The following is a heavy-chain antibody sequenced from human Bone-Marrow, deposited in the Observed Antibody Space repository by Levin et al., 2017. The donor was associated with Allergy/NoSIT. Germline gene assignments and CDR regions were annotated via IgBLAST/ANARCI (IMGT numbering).Heavy chain of an antibody. CDR1: GFTVKNDY. V-gene: IGHV3-53*01. CDR2: IYSGGRT. D-gene: IGHD4-17*01. CDR3: VADNGDYSFDH. Sequence: GESLKISCAASGFTVKNDYMSWVRQAPGKGLEWVSVIYSGGRTYYADSVKGRFNISRDNSENTLYLQMNSLRAVDTAIYYCVADNGDYSFDHWGQGTLVTVSS. J-gene: IGHJ4*02.